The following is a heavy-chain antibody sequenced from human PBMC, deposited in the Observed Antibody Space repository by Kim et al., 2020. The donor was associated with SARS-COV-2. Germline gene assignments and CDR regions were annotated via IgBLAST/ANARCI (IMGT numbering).Heavy chain of an antibody. Sequence: GGSLRLSCAASGFTFSSYSMNWVRQAPGKGLEWVSSISSSSSYIYYADSVKGRFTISRDNAKNSLYLQMNSLRAEDTAVYYCARVALTDSSGYYLWGQGTLVTVSS. V-gene: IGHV3-21*01. CDR1: GFTFSSYS. D-gene: IGHD3-22*01. J-gene: IGHJ4*02. CDR3: ARVALTDSSGYYL. CDR2: ISSSSSYI.